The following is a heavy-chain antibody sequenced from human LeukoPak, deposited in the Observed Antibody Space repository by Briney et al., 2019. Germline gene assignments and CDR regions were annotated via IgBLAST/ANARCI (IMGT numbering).Heavy chain of an antibody. D-gene: IGHD2-8*01. CDR2: INPNSGGT. J-gene: IGHJ4*02. Sequence: ASVKVSCKASGYTFTGYYMHWVRPAPGQGLEWMGWINPNSGGTNYAQKFQGRVTMTRDTSISTAYMELSRLRSDDTAVYYCARGGCTNGVCPIDYWGQGTLVTVSS. V-gene: IGHV1-2*02. CDR3: ARGGCTNGVCPIDY. CDR1: GYTFTGYY.